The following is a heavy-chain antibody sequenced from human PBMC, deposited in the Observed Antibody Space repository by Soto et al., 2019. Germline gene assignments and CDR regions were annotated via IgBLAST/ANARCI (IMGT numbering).Heavy chain of an antibody. CDR3: ATTGPD. J-gene: IGHJ4*02. V-gene: IGHV3-33*01. Sequence: GGSLRLSCAASGFTFSSYGMHWVRQTPGKGLEWVAVIWFDGSNKFYADSVKGRFTISRDNSKNTVSLQMNSLRDEDSAAYYCATTGPDWGQGTLVTVSS. CDR1: GFTFSSYG. CDR2: IWFDGSNK.